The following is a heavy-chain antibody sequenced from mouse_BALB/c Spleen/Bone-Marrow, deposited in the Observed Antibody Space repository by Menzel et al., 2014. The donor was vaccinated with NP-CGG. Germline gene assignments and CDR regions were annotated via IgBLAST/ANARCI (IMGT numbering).Heavy chain of an antibody. V-gene: IGHV2-6-4*01. Sequence: VMLVESGPGLVAPSQSLSITCTVSGFSLSRYSVHRVRQPPGKGLEWLGMIWGGGSTDYNSALKSRLSISKDNSKSQVFLKMNSLQTDDTAMYYCARNIHITTWMDYWGQGTSVTVSS. D-gene: IGHD1-2*01. J-gene: IGHJ4*01. CDR2: IWGGGST. CDR1: GFSLSRYS. CDR3: ARNIHITTWMDY.